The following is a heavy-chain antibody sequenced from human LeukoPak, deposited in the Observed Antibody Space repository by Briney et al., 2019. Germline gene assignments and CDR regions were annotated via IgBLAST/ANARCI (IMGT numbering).Heavy chain of an antibody. CDR3: ARHALVIAIGTYNWFDP. Sequence: SETLSLTCAVCCGSINNANWWSWVRQPPGKGLEWIAEVAHHGKTNYNPSLESRVTVSLDKSKSQFSLNLTSVTAADTAVYYCARHALVIAIGTYNWFDPWGQGTLVTVSS. CDR2: VAHHGKT. J-gene: IGHJ5*02. CDR1: CGSINNANW. D-gene: IGHD2-21*01. V-gene: IGHV4-4*02.